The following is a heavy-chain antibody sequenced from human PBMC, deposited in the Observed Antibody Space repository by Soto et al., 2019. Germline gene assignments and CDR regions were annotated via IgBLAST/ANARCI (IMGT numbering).Heavy chain of an antibody. CDR3: AKDLGGTSNLDY. J-gene: IGHJ4*02. D-gene: IGHD1-26*01. CDR2: ISYDGTNK. V-gene: IGHV3-30*18. Sequence: PRGAVRLSCAVSGFIFSRHSMHWVRQAPGKGLEWVALISYDGTNKFYADSVKGRFTVSRDNSKNTLYLQMNSLRGEDTAFYYCAKDLGGTSNLDYWGQGALVTVSS. CDR1: GFIFSRHS.